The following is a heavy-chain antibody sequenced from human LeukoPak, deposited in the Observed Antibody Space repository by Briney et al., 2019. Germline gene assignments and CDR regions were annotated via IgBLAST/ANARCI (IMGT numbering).Heavy chain of an antibody. CDR3: ARDPSIAVASTGWYFDP. D-gene: IGHD6-19*01. CDR1: GYTFTSYG. V-gene: IGHV1-18*01. CDR2: ISAYNGNT. Sequence: ASVKVSCKASGYTFTSYGISWVRQAPGQGLEWMGWISAYNGNTNYAQKLQGRITMTTDTSTSTAYMELRSLRSDDTAVYYCARDPSIAVASTGWYFDPCGRGTLVTVSS. J-gene: IGHJ2*01.